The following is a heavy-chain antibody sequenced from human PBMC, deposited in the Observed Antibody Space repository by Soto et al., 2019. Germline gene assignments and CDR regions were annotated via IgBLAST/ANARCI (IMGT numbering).Heavy chain of an antibody. Sequence: SEDRCLRCAGYGGSLSGDCWSGVRQRSGKGIEWIGEINHSGSTNNNPSLKSRVTISVDTSKNQFSLKLSSVTAADTAVYYCARWGFGWLLDWCHPWGQGTLVTVS. D-gene: IGHD3-9*01. CDR3: ARWGFGWLLDWCHP. J-gene: IGHJ5*02. V-gene: IGHV4-34*01. CDR2: INHSGST. CDR1: GGSLSGDC.